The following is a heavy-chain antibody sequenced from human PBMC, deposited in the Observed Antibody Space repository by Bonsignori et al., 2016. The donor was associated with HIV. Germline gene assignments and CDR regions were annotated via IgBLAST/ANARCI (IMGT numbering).Heavy chain of an antibody. D-gene: IGHD3-3*01. CDR2: IKQDGSEK. V-gene: IGHV3-7*01. CDR3: ARDGGGYDFQH. J-gene: IGHJ1*01. Sequence: WIRQPPGKGLEWVANIKQDGSEKYYVDSVKGRFTISRDNAKNSLYLQMNSLRAEDTAVYYCARDGGGYDFQHWGQGTLVTVSS.